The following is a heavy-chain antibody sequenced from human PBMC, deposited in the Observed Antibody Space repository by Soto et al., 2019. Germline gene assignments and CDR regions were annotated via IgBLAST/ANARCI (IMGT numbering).Heavy chain of an antibody. CDR1: GGTFSSYT. V-gene: IGHV1-69*02. D-gene: IGHD5-12*01. CDR2: IIPILGIA. Sequence: QVQLVHSGVEVKKPGSSVKVSCKASGGTFSSYTISWVRRAPGQGLEWMGRIIPILGIANYAQKFQGRVTITADKSTSTAYMDLSSLRSQDTAVYYCARYPPASGSGYDSLCFDPWGQGTLVTVSS. CDR3: ARYPPASGSGYDSLCFDP. J-gene: IGHJ5*02.